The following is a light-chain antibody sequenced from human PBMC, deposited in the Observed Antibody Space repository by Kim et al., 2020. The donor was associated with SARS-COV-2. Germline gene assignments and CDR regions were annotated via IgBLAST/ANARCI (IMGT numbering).Light chain of an antibody. J-gene: IGLJ3*02. V-gene: IGLV3-19*01. CDR3: HSRDSSGNHGV. Sequence: SSELTQDPAVSVALGQTVRITCQGASIRTSYASWYQQKPGQAPVLVIYDKNNRPSGIPDRFSGSSSGDTASLTITGTQAEDEADYYCHSRDSSGNHGVFGGGTQLTVL. CDR1: SIRTSY. CDR2: DKN.